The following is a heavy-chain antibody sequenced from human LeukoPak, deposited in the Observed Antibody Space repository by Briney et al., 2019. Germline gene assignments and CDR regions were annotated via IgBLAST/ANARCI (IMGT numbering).Heavy chain of an antibody. CDR1: GFTFSSYE. V-gene: IGHV3-49*04. CDR3: TRLKLERPPSVGWFDP. D-gene: IGHD1-1*01. J-gene: IGHJ5*02. Sequence: GGSLRLSCAASGFTFSSYEMNWVRQAPGKGLEWVGFIRSKAYGGTTEYAASVKGRFTISRDDSKSIAYLQMNSLKTEDTAVYYCTRLKLERPPSVGWFDPWGQGTLVTVSS. CDR2: IRSKAYGGTT.